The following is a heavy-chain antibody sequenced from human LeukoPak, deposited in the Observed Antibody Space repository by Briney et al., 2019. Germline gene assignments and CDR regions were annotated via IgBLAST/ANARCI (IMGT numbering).Heavy chain of an antibody. D-gene: IGHD3-22*01. V-gene: IGHV3-30*18. Sequence: GGSLRLSCAASGFTFSSYAMHWVRQGPGKGLERVAIISYDGRNNHYADSVKGRFTISRDNSKNTLHLQMNSLRAEDTAVYYCAKLGFDSSGSHTLFDYWGQGTQVTVSS. J-gene: IGHJ4*02. CDR1: GFTFSSYA. CDR2: ISYDGRNN. CDR3: AKLGFDSSGSHTLFDY.